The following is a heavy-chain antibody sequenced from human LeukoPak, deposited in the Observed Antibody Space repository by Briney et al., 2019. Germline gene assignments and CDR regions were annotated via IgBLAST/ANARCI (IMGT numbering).Heavy chain of an antibody. Sequence: SETLSLTCTVSGGSSSSYYWSWIRQRPGKGLEWMGYTYFTGSTYYNPSLQSRLIISADTSMTQFSLRLRSVTAADTAVYYCARVSFTYGPLDSWGPGILVTVSS. CDR2: TYFTGST. J-gene: IGHJ4*02. D-gene: IGHD4-17*01. CDR1: GGSSSSYY. CDR3: ARVSFTYGPLDS. V-gene: IGHV4-59*12.